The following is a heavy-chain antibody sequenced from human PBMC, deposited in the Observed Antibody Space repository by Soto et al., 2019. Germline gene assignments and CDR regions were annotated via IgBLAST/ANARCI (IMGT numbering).Heavy chain of an antibody. CDR3: ARGGAAAMFGWFDP. D-gene: IGHD2-2*01. V-gene: IGHV3-30-3*01. CDR2: ISYDGSNK. J-gene: IGHJ5*02. Sequence: QVPLVESGGGVVQPGRSLRLSCAASGFTFSSYAMHWVRQAPGKGLEWVAVISYDGSNKYYADSVKGRFTISRDNSKNTLYLQMNSLRAEDTAVYYCARGGAAAMFGWFDPWGQGTLVTVSS. CDR1: GFTFSSYA.